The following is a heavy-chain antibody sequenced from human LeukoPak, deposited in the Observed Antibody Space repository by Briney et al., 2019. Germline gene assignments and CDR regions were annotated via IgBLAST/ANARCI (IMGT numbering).Heavy chain of an antibody. J-gene: IGHJ6*02. CDR1: EFTFSSYS. CDR2: ISSSSSTI. D-gene: IGHD5-18*01. V-gene: IGHV3-48*02. Sequence: GGSRRLSCAASEFTFSSYSMNWVRQAPGKGLEWVSHISSSSSTIYYADSVKGRFTISRDNAKNSLYLQMNSLRDEDTAVYFCARDEKSYGYGYYYGMDVWGQGTTVTVSS. CDR3: ARDEKSYGYGYYYGMDV.